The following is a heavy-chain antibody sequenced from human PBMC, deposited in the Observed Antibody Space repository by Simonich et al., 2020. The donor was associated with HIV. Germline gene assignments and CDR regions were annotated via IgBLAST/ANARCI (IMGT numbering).Heavy chain of an antibody. D-gene: IGHD1-26*01. CDR3: ARGGGSY. CDR2: ISGSGRTI. V-gene: IGHV3-48*03. CDR1: GFTFSTYE. J-gene: IGHJ4*02. Sequence: EVQLVASGGGLVQPGGSLSLSCVASGFTFSTYEMNWVRQAPGKGLEWISYISGSGRTIYEADSVKGRFTISRDNAKKSLYRQMNSLRGEDTAGYYCARGGGSYWGQGTLVTVSS.